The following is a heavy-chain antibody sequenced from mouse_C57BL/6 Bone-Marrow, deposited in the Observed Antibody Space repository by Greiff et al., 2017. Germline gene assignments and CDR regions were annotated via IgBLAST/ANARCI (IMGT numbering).Heavy chain of an antibody. D-gene: IGHD1-1*01. V-gene: IGHV5-9-1*02. J-gene: IGHJ4*01. CDR3: TRDITTVVAPYAMDY. Sequence: EVQRVESGEGLVKPGGSLKLSCAASGFTFSSYAMSWVRQTPEKRLEWVAYISSGGDYIYYADTVKGRFTISRDNARNTLYLQMSSLKSEDTAMYYCTRDITTVVAPYAMDYWGQGTSVTVSS. CDR2: ISSGGDYI. CDR1: GFTFSSYA.